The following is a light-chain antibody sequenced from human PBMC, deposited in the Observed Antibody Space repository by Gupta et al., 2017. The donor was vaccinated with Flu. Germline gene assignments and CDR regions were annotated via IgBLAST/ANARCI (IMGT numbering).Light chain of an antibody. CDR3: QQSGNSPLT. V-gene: IGKV3-20*01. CDR2: AAS. Sequence: GALSFSPGARATPSCRASQGVSSTYLAWYQQTPGQAPRLLIYAASSRATGIPDRFSGSGSGTYFTLTISRLEPEDFAVYYCQQSGNSPLTFGQGTQLEIK. J-gene: IGKJ5*01. CDR1: QGVSSTY.